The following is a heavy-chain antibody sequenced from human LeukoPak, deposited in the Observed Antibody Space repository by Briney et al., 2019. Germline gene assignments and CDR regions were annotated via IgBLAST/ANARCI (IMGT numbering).Heavy chain of an antibody. CDR1: GFTFSDYY. Sequence: GGSLRLSCAASGFTFSDYYMSWIRQAPGKGLEWVAVIWYDGSNKYYADSVKGRFTISRDNSKNTLYLQMNSLRAEDTAVYYCARDWDGTRFDYWGQGTLVTVSS. CDR2: IWYDGSNK. CDR3: ARDWDGTRFDY. J-gene: IGHJ4*02. D-gene: IGHD2-8*01. V-gene: IGHV3-33*08.